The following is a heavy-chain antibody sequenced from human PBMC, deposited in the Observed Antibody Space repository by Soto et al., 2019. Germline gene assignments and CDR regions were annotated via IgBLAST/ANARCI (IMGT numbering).Heavy chain of an antibody. J-gene: IGHJ6*03. CDR1: GYTFTSYG. D-gene: IGHD2-15*01. CDR2: ISAYNGNT. Sequence: ASVKVSCKASGYTFTSYGISWVRQAPGQGLEWMGWISAYNGNTNYAQKLQGRVTMTTDTSTSTAYMELRSLRSDDTAVYYCARLGDCSGGSCYSHYYYYYMDVWGKGTTVTVPS. V-gene: IGHV1-18*01. CDR3: ARLGDCSGGSCYSHYYYYYMDV.